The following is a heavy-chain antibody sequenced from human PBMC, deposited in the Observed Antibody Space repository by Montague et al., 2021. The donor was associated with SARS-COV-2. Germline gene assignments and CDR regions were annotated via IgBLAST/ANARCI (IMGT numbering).Heavy chain of an antibody. J-gene: IGHJ4*02. CDR3: ARADAAAPGTPFDY. D-gene: IGHD6-13*01. CDR2: INAGGTT. Sequence: SETLSLTCSIFGGSLTGYWWTWIRQPPGKGLEWIGEINAGGTTNSNPSLKSGVTISIDTSQRQLSLTVTSVTAADTSVYYCARADAAAPGTPFDYWGQGVLVTVAS. CDR1: GGSLTGYW. V-gene: IGHV4-34*01.